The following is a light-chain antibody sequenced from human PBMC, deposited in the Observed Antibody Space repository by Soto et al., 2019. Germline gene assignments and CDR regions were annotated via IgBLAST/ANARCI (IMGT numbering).Light chain of an antibody. CDR3: SSYTGSSLWV. V-gene: IGLV2-14*01. J-gene: IGLJ3*02. Sequence: QSALTQPASVSGSSGQSITISCTGTSSDVGVFNYVSWYQQHPGKAPKLMIYDVSNRPSGVSIRFSGSTSGNTASLTISGLQAEDEADYYCSSYTGSSLWVFGGGTKLTVL. CDR1: SSDVGVFNY. CDR2: DVS.